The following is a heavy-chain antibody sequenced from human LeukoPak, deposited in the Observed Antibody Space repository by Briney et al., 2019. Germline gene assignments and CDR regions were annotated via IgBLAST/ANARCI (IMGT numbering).Heavy chain of an antibody. CDR3: ARDLAAFDSSGYLSAFDI. CDR1: GGSISSYY. V-gene: IGHV4-59*12. J-gene: IGHJ3*02. CDR2: IYYSGST. Sequence: SETLSLTCTVSGGSISSYYWSWIRQPPGKGLEWIGYIYYSGSTNYNPSLKSRVTISVDTSKNQFSLKLSSVTAADTAVYYCARDLAAFDSSGYLSAFDIWGQGTMVTVSS. D-gene: IGHD3-22*01.